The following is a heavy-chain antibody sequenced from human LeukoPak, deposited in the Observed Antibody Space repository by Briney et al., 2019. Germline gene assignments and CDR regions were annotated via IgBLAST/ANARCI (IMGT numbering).Heavy chain of an antibody. Sequence: SETLSLTCTVSGASISSYYWSRIRQPPGKGLEWIGYIYCSGSTNYNPSLKSRITISVDTPKNQFSLKLSSVTAADTAVYYCARDGSGWTFDYWGQGTLVTVSS. V-gene: IGHV4-59*01. CDR3: ARDGSGWTFDY. CDR1: GASISSYY. J-gene: IGHJ4*02. CDR2: IYCSGST. D-gene: IGHD6-19*01.